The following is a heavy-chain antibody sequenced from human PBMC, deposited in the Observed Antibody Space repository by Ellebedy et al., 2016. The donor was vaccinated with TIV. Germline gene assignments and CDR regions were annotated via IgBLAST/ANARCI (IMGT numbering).Heavy chain of an antibody. CDR3: ASHRGFYSGWTFDF. CDR2: LNYGGES. D-gene: IGHD5-12*01. CDR1: GDSISSTNYF. Sequence: MPSETLSLTCIVSGDSISSTNYFWGWIRQPPGKGLEWIGSLNYGGESYFDPSLRSRVTMSLDTSKNQFSLKLNSVTAADTAICYCASHRGFYSGWTFDFWGQGTLISVSS. V-gene: IGHV4-39*07. J-gene: IGHJ4*02.